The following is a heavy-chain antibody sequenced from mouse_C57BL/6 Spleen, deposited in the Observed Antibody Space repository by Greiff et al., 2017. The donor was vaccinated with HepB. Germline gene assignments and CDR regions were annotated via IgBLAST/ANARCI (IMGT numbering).Heavy chain of an antibody. J-gene: IGHJ2*01. V-gene: IGHV1-53*01. Sequence: QVQLQQSGTELVKPGASVKLSCKASGYTFTSYWMHWVKQRPGQGLEWIGNINPSNGGTNYNEKFKSKATLTVDKSSSTAYMQLSSLTSEDSAVYYCAREGVYGSDFDYWGQGTTLTVSS. CDR3: AREGVYGSDFDY. CDR1: GYTFTSYW. CDR2: INPSNGGT. D-gene: IGHD2-2*01.